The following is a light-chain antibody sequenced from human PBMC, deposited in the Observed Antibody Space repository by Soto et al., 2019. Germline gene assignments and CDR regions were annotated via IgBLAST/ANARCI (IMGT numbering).Light chain of an antibody. CDR2: NAS. Sequence: VLTQSPATLSLSPGERATLSCRASQTVTRAYLAWYHQKPGQAPRLLIYNASGRTTGIPDRFSGGGSGADFTLTISRLEPEDSGVYYCQQYGGPPWTFGQGTKVEVK. J-gene: IGKJ1*01. CDR1: QTVTRAY. V-gene: IGKV3-20*01. CDR3: QQYGGPPWT.